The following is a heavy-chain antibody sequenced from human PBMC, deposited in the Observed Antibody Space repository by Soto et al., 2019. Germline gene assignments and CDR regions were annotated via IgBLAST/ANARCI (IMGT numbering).Heavy chain of an antibody. CDR3: ASFRIAAAGTFYYYYGMDV. J-gene: IGHJ6*02. Sequence: QLQLQESGPGLVKPSETLSLTCTVSGGSISSSSYYWGWIRQPPGKGLEWIGSIYYSGSTYYNPSLKSRVTISVDTSKNQCSLKLSSVTAADTAVYYCASFRIAAAGTFYYYYGMDVWGQGTTVTVSS. CDR1: GGSISSSSYY. D-gene: IGHD6-13*01. CDR2: IYYSGST. V-gene: IGHV4-39*01.